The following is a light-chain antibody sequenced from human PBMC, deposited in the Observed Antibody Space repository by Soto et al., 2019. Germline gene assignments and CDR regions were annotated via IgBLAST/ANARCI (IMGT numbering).Light chain of an antibody. CDR3: MQSRQLPKS. Sequence: DIVMTQTPLSLSVTPGQPASISCKSSQSLLHSDGKTYLFWYLQKPGQPPHLLMYEVSNRFSGVQERISGTGSGTEFTLQISRVEAEDVGVYYCMQSRQLPKSFGQGTKLKIK. J-gene: IGKJ2*03. V-gene: IGKV2D-29*01. CDR2: EVS. CDR1: QSLLHSDGKTY.